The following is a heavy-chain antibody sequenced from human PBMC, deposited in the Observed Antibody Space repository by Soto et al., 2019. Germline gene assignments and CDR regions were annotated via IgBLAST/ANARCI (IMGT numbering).Heavy chain of an antibody. CDR2: IFYSGST. V-gene: IGHV4-39*01. CDR1: GGSISTSRSY. Sequence: QLQLLESGPGLVKASETLSLTCNVSGGSISTSRSYWAWIRQPPGKGLEWLANIFYSGSTYYNPSLASRVTVSVDTSKNEFSLKLRYVTAADTAVYYCARQPTTGDTDLWFDPWGQGTLITVSS. CDR3: ARQPTTGDTDLWFDP. D-gene: IGHD2-21*01. J-gene: IGHJ5*02.